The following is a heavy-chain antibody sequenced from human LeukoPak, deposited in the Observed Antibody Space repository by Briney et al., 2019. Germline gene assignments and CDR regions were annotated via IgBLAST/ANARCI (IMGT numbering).Heavy chain of an antibody. CDR2: MNPNSGNT. CDR1: GYTFTSYD. V-gene: IGHV1-8*01. J-gene: IGHJ6*02. CDR3: ARVPPGYDFWSGYYPHYYYYYGMDV. D-gene: IGHD3-3*01. Sequence: SVKVSCKASGYTFTSYDINWVRQATGQGLEWMGWMNPNSGNTGYAQKFQGRVTMTRNTSISTAYMELSSLRSEDTAVYYCARVPPGYDFWSGYYPHYYYYYGMDVWGQGTTVTVSS.